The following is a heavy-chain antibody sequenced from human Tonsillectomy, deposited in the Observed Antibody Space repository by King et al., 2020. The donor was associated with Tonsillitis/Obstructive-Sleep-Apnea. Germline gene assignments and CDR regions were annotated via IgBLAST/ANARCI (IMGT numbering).Heavy chain of an antibody. V-gene: IGHV4-59*01. CDR2: IYYSGST. CDR3: ARDGLYYDILTGYYYHWFDP. J-gene: IGHJ5*02. D-gene: IGHD3-9*01. Sequence: QLQESGPGLVKPSETLSLTCTVSGGSISSYYWSWIRQPPGKGLEWIGYIYYSGSTNYNPSLKRRVTISVDTSKNQFSLKLSSVTAADTAVDYCARDGLYYDILTGYYYHWFDPWGQGTLVTVSS. CDR1: GGSISSYY.